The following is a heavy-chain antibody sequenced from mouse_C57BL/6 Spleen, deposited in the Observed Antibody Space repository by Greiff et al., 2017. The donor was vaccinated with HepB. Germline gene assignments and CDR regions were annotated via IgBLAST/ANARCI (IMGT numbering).Heavy chain of an antibody. Sequence: DVMLVESGGGLVKPGGSLKLSCAASGFTFSSYAMSWVRQTPEKRLEWVATISDGGSYTYYPDNVKGRFTISRDNAKNNLYLQMSHLKSEDTAMYYCARDSGGRGYFDVWGTGTTVTVSS. D-gene: IGHD1-3*01. CDR3: ARDSGGRGYFDV. J-gene: IGHJ1*03. CDR1: GFTFSSYA. CDR2: ISDGGSYT. V-gene: IGHV5-4*01.